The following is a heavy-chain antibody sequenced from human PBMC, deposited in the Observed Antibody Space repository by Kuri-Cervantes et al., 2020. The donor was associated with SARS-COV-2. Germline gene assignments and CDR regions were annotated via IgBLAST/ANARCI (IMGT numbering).Heavy chain of an antibody. D-gene: IGHD2-2*02. CDR2: TYYRSKWYN. V-gene: IGHV6-1*01. J-gene: IGHJ6*03. CDR1: GDSVSSNSAA. Sequence: SETLSLTCAISGDSVSSNSAAWNWIRQSPSRGLEWLGRTYYRSKWYNDYAVSVKSRITINPDTSKNQFSLQLNSVTPEDTAVYYCARDQRADCSSTSCYIGGCYYHMDVWGKGTTVTVSS. CDR3: ARDQRADCSSTSCYIGGCYYHMDV.